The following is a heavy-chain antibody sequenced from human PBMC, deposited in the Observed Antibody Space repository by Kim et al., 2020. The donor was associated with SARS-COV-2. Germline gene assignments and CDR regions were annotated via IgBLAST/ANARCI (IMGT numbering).Heavy chain of an antibody. CDR2: IIPIFGTA. D-gene: IGHD2-21*01. CDR1: GGTFSSYA. Sequence: SVKVSCKASGGTFSSYAISWVRQAPGQGLEWMGGIIPIFGTANYAQKFQGRVTITADESTSTAYMELSSLRSEDTAVYYCASREVVVGLGYYYYGMDVWGQGTTVTVSS. J-gene: IGHJ6*02. CDR3: ASREVVVGLGYYYYGMDV. V-gene: IGHV1-69*13.